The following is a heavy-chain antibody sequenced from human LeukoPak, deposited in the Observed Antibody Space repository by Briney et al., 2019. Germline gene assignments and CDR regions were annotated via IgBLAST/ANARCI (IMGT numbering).Heavy chain of an antibody. Sequence: PGRSLRLSCAASGFTFSSYGMHWVRQAPGKGLEWVAVISYDGSNKYYADSVKGRFTISRDNSKNTLYLQMNSLRAEDTAVYYCAKDSAVAGTLGDYWGQGTLVTASS. V-gene: IGHV3-30*18. D-gene: IGHD6-19*01. J-gene: IGHJ4*02. CDR1: GFTFSSYG. CDR3: AKDSAVAGTLGDY. CDR2: ISYDGSNK.